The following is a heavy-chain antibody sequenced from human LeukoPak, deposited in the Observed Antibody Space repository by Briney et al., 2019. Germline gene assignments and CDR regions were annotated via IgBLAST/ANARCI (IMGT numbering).Heavy chain of an antibody. Sequence: SETLSLTCAVSGGSINNYHWSWIGQPPGKGLEWIGCFYHSGSTTYNPSLKSRVTISVDASKSVFSLKLDSVTAADTAMYFCASTQQWLAFDYWGQGILVTVSS. V-gene: IGHV4-59*03. D-gene: IGHD6-19*01. CDR2: FYHSGST. CDR1: GGSINNYH. CDR3: ASTQQWLAFDY. J-gene: IGHJ4*02.